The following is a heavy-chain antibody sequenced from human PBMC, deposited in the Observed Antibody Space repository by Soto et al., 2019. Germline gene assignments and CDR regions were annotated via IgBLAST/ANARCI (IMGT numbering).Heavy chain of an antibody. V-gene: IGHV3-23*01. J-gene: IGHJ4*02. Sequence: EVQLLESGGGLVQPGGSLRLSCAASGFTFSSYAMSWVRQAPGKGLEWVSAISGSGGSTYYADSVKGRFTISRDNSKNTLYLQMNSLRDEDTAVYYCAKDQTSITIFRVVTSYYFDYWGQGTLVTASS. CDR1: GFTFSSYA. D-gene: IGHD3-3*01. CDR3: AKDQTSITIFRVVTSYYFDY. CDR2: ISGSGGST.